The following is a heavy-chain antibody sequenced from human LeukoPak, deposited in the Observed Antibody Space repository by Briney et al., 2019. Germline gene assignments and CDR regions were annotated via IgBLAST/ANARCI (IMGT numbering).Heavy chain of an antibody. V-gene: IGHV1-69*04. J-gene: IGHJ3*02. CDR1: GGTFSSYA. CDR2: IIPILGIA. CDR3: ARDHKGRYFDWSMPYPHYAFDI. Sequence: ASVKVSCKASGGTFSSYAISWVRQAPGQGLEWMGRIIPILGIANYAQKFQGRVTITADKTTSTAYMELSSLRSEDTAVYYCARDHKGRYFDWSMPYPHYAFDIWGQGTMVTVSS. D-gene: IGHD3-9*01.